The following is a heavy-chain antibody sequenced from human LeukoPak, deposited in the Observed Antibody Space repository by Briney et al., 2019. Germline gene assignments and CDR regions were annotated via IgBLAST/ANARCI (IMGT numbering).Heavy chain of an antibody. CDR1: GFTFSNYD. D-gene: IGHD2-2*01. V-gene: IGHV3-23*01. J-gene: IGHJ4*02. Sequence: PGGTLRLSCAASGFTFSNYDMSWVRQAPGKGLESVSAISGSGGSTYYADSVKGRFTISRDNSNNTLYLKMNSLRAEDTAIYYCASRTSWGPAYWGQGTLVTVSS. CDR3: ASRTSWGPAY. CDR2: ISGSGGST.